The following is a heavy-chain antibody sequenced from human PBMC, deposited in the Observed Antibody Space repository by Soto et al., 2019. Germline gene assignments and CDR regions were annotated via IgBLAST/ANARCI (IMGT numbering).Heavy chain of an antibody. J-gene: IGHJ6*02. CDR2: INHSGST. CDR3: ARGSYDILTGYSPQYYYYGMDV. CDR1: GGSFSGYY. V-gene: IGHV4-34*01. D-gene: IGHD3-9*01. Sequence: QVQLQQWGAGLLKPSETLSLTCAVYGGSFSGYYWSWIRQPPGKGLEWIGAINHSGSTNYNPSLKSRVTISVDTSKNQCSLKRSSVTAADTAVYYCARGSYDILTGYSPQYYYYGMDVWGQGTTVTVSS.